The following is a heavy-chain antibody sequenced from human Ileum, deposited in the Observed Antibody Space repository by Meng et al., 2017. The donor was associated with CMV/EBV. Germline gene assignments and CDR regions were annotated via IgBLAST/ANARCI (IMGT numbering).Heavy chain of an antibody. CDR3: ARDREHTYGYTFEY. CDR1: GGSISTYY. Sequence: QVRLQRSGHGVVKPSETLFLTCTVSGGSISTYYWNWIRQPSGRELEWIGRVYNRDRTTYNPSLKSRVAMSVDTSKNQFSLTLYSVTAADTAVYFCARDREHTYGYTFEYWGQGALVTVSS. V-gene: IGHV4-4*07. J-gene: IGHJ4*02. D-gene: IGHD5-24*01. CDR2: VYNRDRT.